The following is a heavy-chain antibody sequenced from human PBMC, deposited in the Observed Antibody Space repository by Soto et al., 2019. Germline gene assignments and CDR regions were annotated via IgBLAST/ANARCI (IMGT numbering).Heavy chain of an antibody. CDR2: INWNSGIT. V-gene: IGHV3-9*01. CDR3: AKGRGALTVVSNWFDP. D-gene: IGHD3-22*01. J-gene: IGHJ5*02. CDR1: GFTFEDHA. Sequence: EVQLVESGGGLVQPGRSLRLSCAAIGFTFEDHAMHWIRRVPGEGLEWVAGINWNSGITGYADSVKGRFTISGDNANNSLQLEMNSLKSEDTALYYCAKGRGALTVVSNWFDPWGQGTLVTVSS.